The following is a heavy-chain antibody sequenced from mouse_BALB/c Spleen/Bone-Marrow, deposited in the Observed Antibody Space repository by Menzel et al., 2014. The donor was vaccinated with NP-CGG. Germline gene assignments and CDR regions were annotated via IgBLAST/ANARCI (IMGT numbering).Heavy chain of an antibody. CDR3: AREKYGNYSAMGY. V-gene: IGHV2-6-7*01. CDR1: GFSLTVYG. J-gene: IGHJ4*01. CDR2: IWCDGTT. D-gene: IGHD2-10*02. Sequence: VQLQQSGPGLVAPSQSLSITCTVSGFSLTVYGIPWVRPPPGKGLEWLGMIWCDGTTDYNSALRSRLSINKDNSRSQVFLKMNSLQTDDTARYFCAREKYGNYSAMGYWGQGTSVTVSS.